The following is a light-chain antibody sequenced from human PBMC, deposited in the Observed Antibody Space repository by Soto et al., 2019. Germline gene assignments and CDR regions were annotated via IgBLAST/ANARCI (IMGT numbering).Light chain of an antibody. CDR2: GAS. CDR3: QQRSNWPPT. V-gene: IGKV3-11*01. CDR1: QAINNN. J-gene: IGKJ1*01. Sequence: VLTHAPDTLAVSPCERATLSCRASQAINNNVAWYQLKDGQVPRLLIYGASTRAADVPARFSGGGSGTEFTLTISSLEPEDFAVYYCQQRSNWPPTFGQGTKVDIK.